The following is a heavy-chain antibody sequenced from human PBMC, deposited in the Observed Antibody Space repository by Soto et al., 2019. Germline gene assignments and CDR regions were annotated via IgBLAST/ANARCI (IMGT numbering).Heavy chain of an antibody. J-gene: IGHJ6*02. CDR3: AKERRPAAIYDYYYGMDV. Sequence: PARSLRLSCAASGYRFRTRAMSWVRQPQGKGLEWVACLRPAGYLTYYADSQKGRFTISGDNSKNTLYLQMNSLSVEDTTVYYCAKERRPAAIYDYYYGMDVWAQGTTVTVAS. V-gene: IGHV3-23*01. CDR1: GYRFRTRA. D-gene: IGHD2-2*02. CDR2: LRPAGYLT.